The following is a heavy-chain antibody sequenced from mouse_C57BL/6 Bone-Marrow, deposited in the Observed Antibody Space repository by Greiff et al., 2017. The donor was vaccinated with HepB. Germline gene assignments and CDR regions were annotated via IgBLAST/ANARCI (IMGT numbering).Heavy chain of an antibody. D-gene: IGHD1-1*01. CDR1: GYTFTSYW. CDR3: ARSGVYGSSLYWYFDV. V-gene: IGHV1-53*01. J-gene: IGHJ1*03. Sequence: VQVVESGTELVKPGASVKLSCKASGYTFTSYWMHWVKQRPGQGLEWIGNINPNNGGSNYNEKFKNKATLTVDKSSSTTYMQLSSLTSEDSAVYFCARSGVYGSSLYWYFDVWGTGTTVTVSS. CDR2: INPNNGGS.